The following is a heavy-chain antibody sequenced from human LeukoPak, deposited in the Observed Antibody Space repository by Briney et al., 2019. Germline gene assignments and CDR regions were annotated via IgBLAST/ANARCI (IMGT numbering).Heavy chain of an antibody. J-gene: IGHJ1*01. CDR2: ISSSSSYT. V-gene: IGHV3-11*06. CDR1: GLTFGDYY. D-gene: IGHD3-16*01. CDR3: ARGHYELWY. Sequence: SGGSLRLSCVASGLTFGDYYMSWIRQAPGKGLEWVSYISSSSSYTNYADSVKGRFTISRDDAKNSLYLQMNSLRAEDTAVYYCARGHYELWYWGQGTLVTVSS.